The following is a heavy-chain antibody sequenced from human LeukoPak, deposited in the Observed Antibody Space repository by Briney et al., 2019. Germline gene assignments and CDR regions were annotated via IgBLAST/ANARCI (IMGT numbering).Heavy chain of an antibody. CDR1: GGSFSGYY. Sequence: SETLSLTCAVYGGSFSGYYWSWIRQPPGKGLEWIGEINHSGSTNYNPSLKSRVTISVDTSKNQFSLKLSSVTAADTAVYYCATLFYDSSGYYDYWGQGTLVTVSS. D-gene: IGHD3-22*01. J-gene: IGHJ4*02. CDR2: INHSGST. CDR3: ATLFYDSSGYYDY. V-gene: IGHV4-34*01.